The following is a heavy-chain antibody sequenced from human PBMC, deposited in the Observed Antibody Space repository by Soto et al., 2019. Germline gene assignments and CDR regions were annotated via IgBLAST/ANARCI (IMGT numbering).Heavy chain of an antibody. V-gene: IGHV1-8*01. CDR2: MNPNSGNT. D-gene: IGHD3-3*01. J-gene: IGHJ6*03. CDR1: GYTFTSYD. CDR3: ARVPGDYDFWSGYYFYYYYMDV. Sequence: ASVKVSCKASGYTFTSYDINWVRQATGQGLEWMGWMNPNSGNTGYAQKFQGRVTMTRNTSISTAYMELSSLRSEDTAVYYCARVPGDYDFWSGYYFYYYYMDVWGKGTTVTVSS.